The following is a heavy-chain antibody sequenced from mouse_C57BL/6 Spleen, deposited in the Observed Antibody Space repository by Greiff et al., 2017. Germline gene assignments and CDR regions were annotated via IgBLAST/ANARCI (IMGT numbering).Heavy chain of an antibody. D-gene: IGHD2-1*01. Sequence: VQLQQPGTELVKPGASVTLSCKASGYTFTSYWMHWVKQRPGQGLEWIGNINPSNGGTNYNEKFKSKATLTVDKSSSTAYMQLSSLTSEDSAVYYCARGNGNYLAWFAYWGQGTLVTVSA. CDR2: INPSNGGT. CDR1: GYTFTSYW. J-gene: IGHJ3*01. V-gene: IGHV1-53*01. CDR3: ARGNGNYLAWFAY.